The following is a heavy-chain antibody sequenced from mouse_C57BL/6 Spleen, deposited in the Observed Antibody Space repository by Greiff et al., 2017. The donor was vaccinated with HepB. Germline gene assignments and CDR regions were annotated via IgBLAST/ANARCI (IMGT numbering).Heavy chain of an antibody. V-gene: IGHV5-6*01. CDR1: GFTFSSYG. D-gene: IGHD1-1*02. CDR2: ISSGGSYT. CDR3: ARHYGSSYQYYFDY. Sequence: EVQGVESGGDLVKPGGSLKLSCAASGFTFSSYGMSWVRQTPDKRLEWVATISSGGSYTYYPDSVKGRFTISRDNAKNTPYLQLSSLKSEDTAMYYCARHYGSSYQYYFDYWGQGTTLTVAS. J-gene: IGHJ2*01.